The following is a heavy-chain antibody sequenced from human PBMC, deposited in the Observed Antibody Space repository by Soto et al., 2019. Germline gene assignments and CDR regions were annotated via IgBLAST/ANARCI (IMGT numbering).Heavy chain of an antibody. J-gene: IGHJ6*02. CDR1: GFTFSSYA. CDR3: ARVLTALENSSSPLYYYSYYGMDV. V-gene: IGHV3-30*14. Sequence: QVQLVESGGGVVQPGRSLRLSCAASGFTFSSYAMHWVRQAPGKGLEWVAVISYDGSNKYYADSVKGRFTISRDNSKNTLYLQRNSVRAEDTAVYYCARVLTALENSSSPLYYYSYYGMDVWGQGTTVTVSS. CDR2: ISYDGSNK. D-gene: IGHD6-6*01.